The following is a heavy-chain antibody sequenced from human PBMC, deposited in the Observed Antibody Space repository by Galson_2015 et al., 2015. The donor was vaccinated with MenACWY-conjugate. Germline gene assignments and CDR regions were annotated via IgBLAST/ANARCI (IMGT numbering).Heavy chain of an antibody. CDR1: GGSFSGYY. D-gene: IGHD6-19*01. CDR2: INHSGST. Sequence: ETLSLTCAVYGGSFSGYYWSWIRQPPGKGLEWIGEINHSGSTNYNPSLKSRVTISVDTSKNQFSLKLSSVTAADTALYYCAKDISQWLVGYYYYGMDVWGQGTTVTVSS. J-gene: IGHJ6*02. V-gene: IGHV4-34*01. CDR3: AKDISQWLVGYYYYGMDV.